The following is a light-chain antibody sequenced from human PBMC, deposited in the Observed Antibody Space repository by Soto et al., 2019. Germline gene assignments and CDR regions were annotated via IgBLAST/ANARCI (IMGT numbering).Light chain of an antibody. Sequence: DIQMTQSPSTLSASVEDRVTISCRASQGCSTSLAWYQQKPGKAPKLLIYEASSLQSGVPSRFSGSGSGTEFTLTINCLQPDDFATYYCQQYSKYPWTFGQGTKVEIK. J-gene: IGKJ1*01. V-gene: IGKV1-5*01. CDR1: QGCSTS. CDR2: EAS. CDR3: QQYSKYPWT.